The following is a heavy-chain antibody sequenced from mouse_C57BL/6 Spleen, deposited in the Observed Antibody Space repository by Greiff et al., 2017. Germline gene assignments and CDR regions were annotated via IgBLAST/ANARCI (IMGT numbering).Heavy chain of an antibody. CDR3: ARLKLQSLDY. J-gene: IGHJ2*01. V-gene: IGHV1-50*01. CDR1: GYTFTSYW. D-gene: IGHD1-3*01. CDR2: IDPSDSYT. Sequence: QVQLQQPGAELVKPGASVKLSCKASGYTFTSYWMQWVKQRPGQGLEWIGGIDPSDSYTNYNQKFKGKATLTVDTSSSTAYMQLNSLTSEDSAVYCCARLKLQSLDYWGQGTTLTVSS.